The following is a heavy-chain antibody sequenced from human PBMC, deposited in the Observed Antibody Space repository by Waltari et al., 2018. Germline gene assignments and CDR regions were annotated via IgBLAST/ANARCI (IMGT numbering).Heavy chain of an antibody. CDR3: AGDRAIGLFFDY. CDR1: GDSISSNYW. V-gene: IGHV4-4*02. D-gene: IGHD2-2*01. CDR2: VHHSGRT. Sequence: QVQLQESGPGLVKPSGTLSLTCAVSGDSISSNYWWSWVRQSPGKGLECIVQVHHSGRTHYNPSLQSRVTISVDKSKNQFSLNLNSVTAADTAVYYCAGDRAIGLFFDYWGQGTLVTVSS. J-gene: IGHJ4*02.